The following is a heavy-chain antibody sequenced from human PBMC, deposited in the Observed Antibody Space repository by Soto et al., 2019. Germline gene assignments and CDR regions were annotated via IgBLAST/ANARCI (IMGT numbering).Heavy chain of an antibody. J-gene: IGHJ4*02. V-gene: IGHV1-46*01. CDR1: GYTFTSYY. D-gene: IGHD4-17*01. CDR2: INPSGGST. Sequence: QVQLVQSGAEVKKPGASVKVSCKASGYTFTSYYMHWVRQAPGQGLEWMGIINPSGGSTSYAQKCEGRVTMTRDTSTSTVYMELSSLRSEDTAVYYCARDGLYGDYGHYWGQGTLVTVSS. CDR3: ARDGLYGDYGHY.